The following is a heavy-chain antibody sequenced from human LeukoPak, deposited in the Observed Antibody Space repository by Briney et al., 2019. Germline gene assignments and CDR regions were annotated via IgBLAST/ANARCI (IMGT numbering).Heavy chain of an antibody. D-gene: IGHD1-26*01. CDR3: ARPAYRGSYYDAFDI. CDR1: GGSISSSSYY. V-gene: IGHV4-39*01. CDR2: IYYSGST. Sequence: SETLSLTCTVSGGSISSSSYYWGWIRQPPGKGLEWIGSIYYSGSTYYNPSLKSRVTISVDTSKNKFSLKLNSVTAADTAVYYWARPAYRGSYYDAFDIWGQGTMVTVSS. J-gene: IGHJ3*02.